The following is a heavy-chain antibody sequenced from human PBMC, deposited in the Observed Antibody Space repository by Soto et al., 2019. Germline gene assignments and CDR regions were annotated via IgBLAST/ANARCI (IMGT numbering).Heavy chain of an antibody. D-gene: IGHD2-2*01. J-gene: IGHJ6*02. Sequence: QVQLVQSGAEVTKPGASVKVSCKASGYTFTTYDINWVRQATGQGLEWLGWMSPNSGATGYAQKFQGRVTMTRDTSMNTAYMELSNLRSEDKAMYYCARGVYAGVDVWGQGTTVTVSS. V-gene: IGHV1-8*01. CDR3: ARGVYAGVDV. CDR1: GYTFTTYD. CDR2: MSPNSGAT.